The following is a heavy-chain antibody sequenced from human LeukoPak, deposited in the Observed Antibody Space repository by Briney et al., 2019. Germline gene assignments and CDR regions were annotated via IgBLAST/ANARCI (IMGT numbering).Heavy chain of an antibody. Sequence: GGSLRLSCAASGFTFSSYWMSWVRQAPGKGLEWVANIKQDGSEKYYVDSVKGRFTISRDNAKNSLYLQMNSLRAEDTAVYYCATRSGSYPYYFDYWGQGTLVTVSS. J-gene: IGHJ4*02. CDR1: GFTFSSYW. D-gene: IGHD1-26*01. V-gene: IGHV3-7*03. CDR3: ATRSGSYPYYFDY. CDR2: IKQDGSEK.